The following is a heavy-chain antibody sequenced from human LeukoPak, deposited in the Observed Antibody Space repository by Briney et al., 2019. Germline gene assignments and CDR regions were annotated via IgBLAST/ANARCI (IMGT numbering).Heavy chain of an antibody. J-gene: IGHJ5*02. CDR2: IDNDGSNT. Sequence: GGPLRLSCAASGFTFNNHWMHWVRQVPGKGSEWVSRIDNDGSNTIYADSVKARFTISRDNAKNTLYLQMNSLRAEDTAMYYCSRDRPHNWFDPWGQGTLVTVSS. CDR1: GFTFNNHW. V-gene: IGHV3-74*01. CDR3: SRDRPHNWFDP.